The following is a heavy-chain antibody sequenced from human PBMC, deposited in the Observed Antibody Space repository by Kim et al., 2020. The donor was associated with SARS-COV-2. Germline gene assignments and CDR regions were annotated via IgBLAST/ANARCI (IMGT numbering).Heavy chain of an antibody. D-gene: IGHD2-15*01. V-gene: IGHV3-21*01. CDR1: GFTFSSYS. CDR3: ARDGRSREYCYYYYGMDV. J-gene: IGHJ6*02. CDR2: ISSSSSNI. Sequence: GGSLRLSCAASGFTFSSYSMNWVRQAPAKGLEWVSSISSSSSNIYYADSVKGRFTISRDNAKNSLYLQMNSLRAEDTAVYYCARDGRSREYCYYYYGMDVWGQGTMVTVSS.